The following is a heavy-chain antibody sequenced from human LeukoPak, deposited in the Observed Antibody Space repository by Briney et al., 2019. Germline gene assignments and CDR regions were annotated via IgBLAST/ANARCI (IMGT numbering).Heavy chain of an antibody. CDR2: ISGSGGST. D-gene: IGHD3/OR15-3a*01. J-gene: IGHJ2*01. CDR3: AKDWTGTKPFDL. CDR1: GFTFSDYW. Sequence: GGSLRLSCAASGFTFSDYWMHWVRQAPGKGLDWVSGISGSGGSTYYADSVKGRFTISRDNSKNTLYLQMNSLRAEDTAVYYCAKDWTGTKPFDLWGRGTLVTVSS. V-gene: IGHV3-23*01.